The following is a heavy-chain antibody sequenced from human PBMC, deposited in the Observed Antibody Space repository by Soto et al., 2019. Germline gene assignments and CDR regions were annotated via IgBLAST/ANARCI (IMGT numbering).Heavy chain of an antibody. D-gene: IGHD5-18*01. CDR3: ARCGYSYGYLYYFDY. V-gene: IGHV4-61*01. CDR2: IYYSGST. J-gene: IGHJ4*02. CDR1: GGSVSSGSYY. Sequence: PSETLSLTCTVSGGSVSSGSYYWSWLRTPPGKGLEWIGYIYYSGSTNYNPSLKSRVTISVDTSKNQFSLKLSSVTAADTAVYYCARCGYSYGYLYYFDYWGQGTLVTVSS.